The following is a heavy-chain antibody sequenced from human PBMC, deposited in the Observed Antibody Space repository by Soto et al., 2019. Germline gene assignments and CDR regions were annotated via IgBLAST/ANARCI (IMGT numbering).Heavy chain of an antibody. CDR3: ARQRRGFLHPLGTYYFDY. CDR2: ISSSGSTI. J-gene: IGHJ4*02. Sequence: EVQLVESGGGLVQPGGSLGLSCAASGFTFRSYEMNWVRQAPVKGLEWVSCISSSGSTIYYADSVKGRFTICRDHAKNSLYLQMNSLGAEDTAVYYCARQRRGFLHPLGTYYFDYWGQGGLVTVSS. CDR1: GFTFRSYE. D-gene: IGHD1-7*01. V-gene: IGHV3-48*03.